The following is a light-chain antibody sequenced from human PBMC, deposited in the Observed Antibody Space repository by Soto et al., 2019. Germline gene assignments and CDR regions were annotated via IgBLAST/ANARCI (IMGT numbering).Light chain of an antibody. Sequence: DIQMTQSPSSLSASVGDRVTITCRASHNINNFLNWYQQKPGKVPKLLISAASSLQSGVPSRFSGTGSGTDFTLTINSLEPEDFATYYCQQFYSTWLTFGEGTRVDIK. CDR3: QQFYSTWLT. CDR1: HNINNF. V-gene: IGKV1-39*01. CDR2: AAS. J-gene: IGKJ4*01.